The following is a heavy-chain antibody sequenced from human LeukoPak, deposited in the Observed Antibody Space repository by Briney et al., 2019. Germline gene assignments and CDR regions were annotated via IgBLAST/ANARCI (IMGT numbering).Heavy chain of an antibody. D-gene: IGHD6-19*01. J-gene: IGHJ4*02. CDR2: INPNSGGT. CDR3: ARASNRSREKSSGRSPPHY. V-gene: IGHV1-2*02. Sequence: ASVKVSCKASGYTFTGYYMHWVRQAPGQGLEWMGWINPNSGGTNYAQKFQGRVTMTRDTSISTAYMELSRLRSDDTAVYYCARASNRSREKSSGRSPPHYWGQGTLVTVSS. CDR1: GYTFTGYY.